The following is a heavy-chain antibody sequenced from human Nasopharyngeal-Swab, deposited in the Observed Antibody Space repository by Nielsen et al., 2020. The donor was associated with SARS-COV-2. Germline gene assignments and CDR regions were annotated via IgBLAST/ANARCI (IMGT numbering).Heavy chain of an antibody. CDR3: ARDFAEVYCSSTSCSVNAFDI. D-gene: IGHD2-2*01. Sequence: ASVQVSCKASGYTFTSYYLHWVRPAPGQGLEWMGIINPSGGSTSYAQKFQGRVTMTRDTSTSTVYMELSSLRSEDTAVYYCARDFAEVYCSSTSCSVNAFDIWGQGTMVTVSS. CDR2: INPSGGST. V-gene: IGHV1-46*01. CDR1: GYTFTSYY. J-gene: IGHJ3*02.